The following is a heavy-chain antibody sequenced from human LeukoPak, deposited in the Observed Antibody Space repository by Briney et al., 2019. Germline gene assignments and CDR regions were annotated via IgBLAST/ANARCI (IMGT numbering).Heavy chain of an antibody. Sequence: GGSLRLSCTVSGFIFEDYAMHWVRQVPGKGPEWVSSITSNSGYVAYADSVKGRFSISRDNAKNSLYLQMNSLRTEGMAVYYCVQDSYAISSSGSTFASWGQGTLVTVSS. CDR2: ITSNSGYV. V-gene: IGHV3-9*03. D-gene: IGHD2-2*01. J-gene: IGHJ4*02. CDR3: VQDSYAISSSGSTFAS. CDR1: GFIFEDYA.